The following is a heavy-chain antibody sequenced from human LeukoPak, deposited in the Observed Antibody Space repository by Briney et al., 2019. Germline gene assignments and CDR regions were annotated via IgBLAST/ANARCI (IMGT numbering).Heavy chain of an antibody. Sequence: ASVKVSCKASGYTFTSYYMHWVRQAPGQGLEWMGIINPSGGSTSYAQKFQGRVTITADESTSTAYMELSSLRSEDTAVYYCARVSQDKMATISYYYYYGMDVWGQGTTVTVSS. CDR1: GYTFTSYY. CDR3: ARVSQDKMATISYYYYYGMDV. CDR2: INPSGGST. J-gene: IGHJ6*02. D-gene: IGHD5-24*01. V-gene: IGHV1-46*01.